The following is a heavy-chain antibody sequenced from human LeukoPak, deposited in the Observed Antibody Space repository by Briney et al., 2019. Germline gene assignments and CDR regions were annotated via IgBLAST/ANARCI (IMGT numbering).Heavy chain of an antibody. Sequence: GGSLRLSCAASGFTFDDYNMHWVRQAPGKGLEWVSLITWNGDSTYYADSVEGRFTISRDNSKNSLYLQMNSQRTEDTALYYCAKDKWLRGYYYYYMDVWGKGTTVTVSS. CDR3: AKDKWLRGYYYYYMDV. V-gene: IGHV3-43*01. J-gene: IGHJ6*03. D-gene: IGHD5-12*01. CDR1: GFTFDDYN. CDR2: ITWNGDST.